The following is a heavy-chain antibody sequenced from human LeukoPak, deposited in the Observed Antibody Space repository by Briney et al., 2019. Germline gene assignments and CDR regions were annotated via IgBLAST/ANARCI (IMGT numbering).Heavy chain of an antibody. V-gene: IGHV3-23*01. CDR3: ARRGNSWDLFDY. J-gene: IGHJ4*02. Sequence: GGSLRLSCAASGFTFSSYAMNWVRQAPGKGLEWVSSISGSGDRTYYADSVNGRFTISRDNSKNTLYLQMNNLRVEDTAVYYCARRGNSWDLFDYWGQGTLVTVSS. CDR2: ISGSGDRT. CDR1: GFTFSSYA. D-gene: IGHD6-13*01.